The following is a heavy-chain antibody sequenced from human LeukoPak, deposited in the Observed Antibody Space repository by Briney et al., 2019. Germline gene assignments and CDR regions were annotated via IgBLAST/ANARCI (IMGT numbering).Heavy chain of an antibody. Sequence: PGGSLRLSCAVSGFTFRSFGMHWVRQAPGKGLEWVAFIRSDATNQYYIDSVKGRFAVSRDNSKSTLYLQMNSLRAEDTAVYYCAKKVRLSPPFDYWGQGTLVTVSS. CDR2: IRSDATNQ. V-gene: IGHV3-30*02. CDR3: AKKVRLSPPFDY. D-gene: IGHD3-10*01. CDR1: GFTFRSFG. J-gene: IGHJ4*02.